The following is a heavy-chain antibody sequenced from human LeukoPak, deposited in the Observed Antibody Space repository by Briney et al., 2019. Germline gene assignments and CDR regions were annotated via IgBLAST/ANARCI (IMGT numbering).Heavy chain of an antibody. V-gene: IGHV4-39*07. CDR3: ATFKDGYNRRSQYDAFDI. CDR2: IYYSGST. D-gene: IGHD5-24*01. CDR1: GGSISSSSYY. Sequence: PSETLSLTCTVSGGSISSSSYYWGWIRQPPGKGLEWIGSIYYSGSTYYNPSLKSRVTISVDTSKNQFSLKLSSVTAADTAVYYCATFKDGYNRRSQYDAFDIWGQGTMVTVSS. J-gene: IGHJ3*02.